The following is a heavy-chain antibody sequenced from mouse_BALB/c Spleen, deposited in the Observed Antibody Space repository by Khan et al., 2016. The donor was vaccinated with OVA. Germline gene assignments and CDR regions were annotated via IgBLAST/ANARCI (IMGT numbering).Heavy chain of an antibody. D-gene: IGHD1-2*01. Sequence: EVQLVESGPGLVKPSQSLSLTCTVTGYSITSGYGWNWIRQFPGNKLEWMGYISYSGSTNYNPSLKSRISITRDTSKNPFFLQLNSVTTEDTATYYYARTARIKYWGQGTTVTVSS. V-gene: IGHV3-2*02. CDR2: ISYSGST. J-gene: IGHJ2*01. CDR3: ARTARIKY. CDR1: GYSITSGYG.